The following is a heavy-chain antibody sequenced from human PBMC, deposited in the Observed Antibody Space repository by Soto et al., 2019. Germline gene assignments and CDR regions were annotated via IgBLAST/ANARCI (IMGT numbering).Heavy chain of an antibody. CDR3: AKNNWNSAGWYFDL. D-gene: IGHD1-7*01. J-gene: IGHJ2*01. Sequence: PSATMSLTYAVSGYSLSSGYYWGWIRQPPGKGLEWIGIIYHSGSTYYNPSLKILVTISVDTSKNQFSLKLSSVTAADTAVDYCAKNNWNSAGWYFDLWGRGTLVTVSS. CDR2: IYHSGST. CDR1: GYSLSSGYY. V-gene: IGHV4-38-2*01.